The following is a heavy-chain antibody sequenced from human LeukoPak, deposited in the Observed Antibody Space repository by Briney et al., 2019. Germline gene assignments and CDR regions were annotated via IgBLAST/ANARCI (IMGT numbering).Heavy chain of an antibody. D-gene: IGHD3-9*01. CDR3: AKYDILTGYYCPCLDY. CDR1: GFTFSSYG. J-gene: IGHJ4*02. Sequence: PGGSLRLSCAASGFTFSSYGMSWVRQAPGKGLEWVSAISGSGGSTYYADSVKGRFTISRDNSKNTLYLQMNSLRAEDTAVYYCAKYDILTGYYCPCLDYWGQGTLVTVSS. V-gene: IGHV3-23*01. CDR2: ISGSGGST.